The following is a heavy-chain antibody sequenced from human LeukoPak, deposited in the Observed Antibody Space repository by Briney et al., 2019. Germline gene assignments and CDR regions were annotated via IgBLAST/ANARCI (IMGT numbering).Heavy chain of an antibody. CDR3: ARSSGYMSY. CDR1: GYSISSGYY. CDR2: LYHSAST. Sequence: PSETLSLTCTVSGYSISSGYYWGWIRQPPGKGLEWVGSLYHSASTYYNPSLKSRVTISVDTSKNQFSLKLTSVTAADTAVYYCARSSGYMSYWGQGTLVTVSS. J-gene: IGHJ4*02. V-gene: IGHV4-38-2*02. D-gene: IGHD3-22*01.